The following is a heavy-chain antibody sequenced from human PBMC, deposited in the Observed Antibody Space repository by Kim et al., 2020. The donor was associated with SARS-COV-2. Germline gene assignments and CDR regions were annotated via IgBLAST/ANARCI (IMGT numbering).Heavy chain of an antibody. CDR2: INPNTGDT. CDR3: ARLSGWYDN. Sequence: ASVKVSCKASGYTFTSYYLHWVRQAPGQGLEWMGWINPNTGDTTYAQKFQGRVTMTTDTSISTAYMDLSRLRSDDTAVFYCARLSGWYDNWGQGTLVTVSS. V-gene: IGHV1-2*02. D-gene: IGHD6-19*01. CDR1: GYTFTSYY. J-gene: IGHJ5*02.